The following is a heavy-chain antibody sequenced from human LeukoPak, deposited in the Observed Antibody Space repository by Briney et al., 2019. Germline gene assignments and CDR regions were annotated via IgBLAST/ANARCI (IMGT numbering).Heavy chain of an antibody. CDR2: IYPGDSDT. Sequence: YWIGWVRQMPGKGLEWMGIIYPGDSDTRYSPSFQGQVTISADESISTAYLQWSSLKASDTAMYYCARVDYSNYYFDYWGQGTLVTVSS. J-gene: IGHJ4*02. CDR3: ARVDYSNYYFDY. D-gene: IGHD4-11*01. CDR1: YW. V-gene: IGHV5-51*01.